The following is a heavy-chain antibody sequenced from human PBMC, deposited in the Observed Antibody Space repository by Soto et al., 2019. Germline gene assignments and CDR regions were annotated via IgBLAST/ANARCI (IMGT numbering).Heavy chain of an antibody. J-gene: IGHJ4*02. CDR1: GGSISSGGYY. CDR3: ATGGSSGWSDFDY. Sequence: PSETLSLTCTVSGGSISSGGYYWSWIRQHPGKGLEWIGYIYYSGSTYYNPSLKSRVTISVDTSKNQFSLKLSSVTAADTAVYYCATGGSSGWSDFDYWGQGTLVTAPQ. D-gene: IGHD6-19*01. V-gene: IGHV4-31*03. CDR2: IYYSGST.